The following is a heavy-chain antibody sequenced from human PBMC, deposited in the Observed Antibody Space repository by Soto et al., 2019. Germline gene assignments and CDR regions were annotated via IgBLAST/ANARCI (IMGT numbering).Heavy chain of an antibody. D-gene: IGHD2-2*01. Sequence: QVQLVESGGGVVQPGRSLRLSCAASGFTFSSYGMHWVRQAPGKGLEWVAVISYDGSNKYYADSVKSRFTISRDNSKNTLYLQMNSLRAEDTAVYYCAKESGIVVVPAAGYYFDYWGQGTLVTVSS. V-gene: IGHV3-30*18. J-gene: IGHJ4*02. CDR3: AKESGIVVVPAAGYYFDY. CDR2: ISYDGSNK. CDR1: GFTFSSYG.